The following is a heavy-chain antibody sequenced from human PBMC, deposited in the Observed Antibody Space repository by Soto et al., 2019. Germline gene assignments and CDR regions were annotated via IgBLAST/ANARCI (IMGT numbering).Heavy chain of an antibody. CDR2: INHSGST. J-gene: IGHJ3*02. CDR3: PSMKRTSIAARRLAFDI. CDR1: GGSFSGYY. D-gene: IGHD6-6*01. V-gene: IGHV4-34*01. Sequence: SQTLSLPCAVYGGSFSGYYCSWIRQPQGKGLEWIGEINHSGSTNYNPSLKSRVTISVDTSKNKFSLKLSSVTAADSAVYYCPSMKRTSIAARRLAFDIYGQERMVTASS.